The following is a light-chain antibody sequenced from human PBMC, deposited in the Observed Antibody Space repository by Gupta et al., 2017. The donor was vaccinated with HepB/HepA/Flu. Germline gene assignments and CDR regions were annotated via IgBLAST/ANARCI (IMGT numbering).Light chain of an antibody. CDR2: DAS. CDR3: WQRDASST. Sequence: EIVLTQSPATLSLSPGERATLSCRASQSVSSYLAWYQQKPGQAPRLLIYDASTRATGSPAKFSGSGYLRNFTLTSISRVDQDFAAYYSWQRDASSTFGQGTRLEVK. J-gene: IGKJ1*01. CDR1: QSVSSY. V-gene: IGKV3-11*02.